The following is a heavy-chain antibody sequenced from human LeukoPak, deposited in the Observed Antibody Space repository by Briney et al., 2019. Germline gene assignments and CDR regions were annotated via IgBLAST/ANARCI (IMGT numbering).Heavy chain of an antibody. CDR1: GGTFSSYA. J-gene: IGHJ4*02. V-gene: IGHV1-46*01. Sequence: GASVKVSCKASGGTFSSYAISWVRQAPGQGLEWMGIINPSGGSTSYAQKFQGRVTMTRDTSTSTVYMELSSLRSEDTAVYYCARDVAVGATTVGDYWGQGTLVTVSS. D-gene: IGHD1-26*01. CDR2: INPSGGST. CDR3: ARDVAVGATTVGDY.